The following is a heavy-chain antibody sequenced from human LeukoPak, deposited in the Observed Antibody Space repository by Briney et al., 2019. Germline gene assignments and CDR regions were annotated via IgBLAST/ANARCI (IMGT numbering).Heavy chain of an antibody. V-gene: IGHV3-23*01. CDR1: GFTFSNYA. Sequence: GGSLRPSCAGSGFTFSNYAMTWVRQAPGKGLEWVSSVSGSGRNTFYPDSVEGRFTISRDNAKNTVYLQMKSLRDDDTAVYYCARAQAVAGTGGFDPWGQGTLVTVSS. CDR2: VSGSGRNT. CDR3: ARAQAVAGTGGFDP. D-gene: IGHD6-19*01. J-gene: IGHJ5*02.